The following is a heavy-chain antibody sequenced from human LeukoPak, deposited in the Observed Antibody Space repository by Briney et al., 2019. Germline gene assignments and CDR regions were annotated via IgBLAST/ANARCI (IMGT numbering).Heavy chain of an antibody. CDR3: ARFLTGTTRGGGDY. V-gene: IGHV1-2*02. J-gene: IGHJ4*02. Sequence: ASVKVSCKASGYTFTGYYMHWVRQAPGQGLEWMGWINPNSGGTNYAQKFQGRVTMTRDTSISTAYMDLSRLRSDDTAVYYCARFLTGTTRGGGDYWGQGTLVTVSS. CDR2: INPNSGGT. CDR1: GYTFTGYY. D-gene: IGHD1-7*01.